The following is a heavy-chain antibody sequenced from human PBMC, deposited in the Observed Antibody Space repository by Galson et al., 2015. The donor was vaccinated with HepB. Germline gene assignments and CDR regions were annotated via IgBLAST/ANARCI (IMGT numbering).Heavy chain of an antibody. CDR1: GGSISSNNW. J-gene: IGHJ4*02. D-gene: IGHD6-19*01. V-gene: IGHV4-4*02. CDR3: ARFREGGGWLDY. CDR2: IYHGGST. Sequence: ETLSLTCAVSGGSISSNNWWSWVRQSQGKGLECIGEIYHGGSTSYNPSLKSRVTISVDKSKNQFSLKLSSVTAADTAVYYCARFREGGGWLDYWGQGILVTVSS.